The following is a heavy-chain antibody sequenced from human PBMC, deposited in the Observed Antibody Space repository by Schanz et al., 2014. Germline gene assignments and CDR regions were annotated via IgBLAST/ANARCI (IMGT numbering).Heavy chain of an antibody. CDR2: ISTSGTYM. J-gene: IGHJ4*02. Sequence: EVQLVESGGGLVQPGGSLRLSCVASGFTFSNYWMTWVRQAPGRGLEWVSSISTSGTYMYIADSLKGRLTISRDDAKKSMYLQMNSLRPEDTAVYYCARGGFGEVSYFDYWGQGTLVTVSS. CDR1: GFTFSNYW. D-gene: IGHD3-10*01. CDR3: ARGGFGEVSYFDY. V-gene: IGHV3-21*01.